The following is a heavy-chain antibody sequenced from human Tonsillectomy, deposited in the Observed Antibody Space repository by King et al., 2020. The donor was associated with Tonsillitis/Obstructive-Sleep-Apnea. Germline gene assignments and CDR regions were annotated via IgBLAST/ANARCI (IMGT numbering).Heavy chain of an antibody. V-gene: IGHV3-30*18. CDR2: ISYDGSNK. J-gene: IGHJ4*02. CDR1: GFTFSSYG. CDR3: AKAYWELLRGWYFDY. Sequence: VQLVESGGGVVQPGRSLRLSCAASGFTFSSYGMHWVRQAPGKGLEWVAVISYDGSNKNYADSVKGRFTISRDNSKNTLYLQMNSLGAEDTAVYYCAKAYWELLRGWYFDYWGQGTLVTVSS. D-gene: IGHD1-26*01.